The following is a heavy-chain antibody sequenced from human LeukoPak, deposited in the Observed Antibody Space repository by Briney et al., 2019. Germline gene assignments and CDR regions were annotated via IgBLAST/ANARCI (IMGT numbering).Heavy chain of an antibody. CDR3: ARGKPAATYYYYGMDV. V-gene: IGHV3-21*01. D-gene: IGHD2-2*01. CDR2: ISSSSSYI. Sequence: GGSLRLSCAASGFTFSSYSMNWVRQAPGKGLEWVSSISSSSSYIYYADSVKGRFTISRDNAKNSLYLQMNSLRAEDTAVYYCARGKPAATYYYYGMDVWGQGTTVTVS. CDR1: GFTFSSYS. J-gene: IGHJ6*02.